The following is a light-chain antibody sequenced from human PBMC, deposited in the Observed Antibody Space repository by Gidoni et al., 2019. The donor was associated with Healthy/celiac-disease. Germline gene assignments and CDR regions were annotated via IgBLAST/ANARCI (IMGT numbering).Light chain of an antibody. CDR2: GAS. CDR3: QQYNNWPPWT. V-gene: IGKV3-15*01. Sequence: SQRVSSNLAWYQQKPGQAPRLLIYGASTRATGIPARFRGSGSGTEFTLTISSLQSEDFAVYYCQQYNNWPPWTFGQXTKVEIK. J-gene: IGKJ1*01. CDR1: QRVSSN.